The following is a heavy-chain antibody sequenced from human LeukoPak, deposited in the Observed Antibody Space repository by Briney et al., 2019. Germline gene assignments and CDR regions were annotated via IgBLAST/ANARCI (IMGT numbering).Heavy chain of an antibody. CDR3: ARVGTMARRHAFDY. Sequence: GGSLRLSCAASGFTFSSYWMSWVRQAPGKGLEWVANIKQDGSEKYYVDSVKGRFTISRDNAKNSLYLRMNSLRAEDTAVYYCARVGTMARRHAFDYWGQGTLVTVSS. V-gene: IGHV3-7*03. J-gene: IGHJ4*02. D-gene: IGHD3-10*01. CDR1: GFTFSSYW. CDR2: IKQDGSEK.